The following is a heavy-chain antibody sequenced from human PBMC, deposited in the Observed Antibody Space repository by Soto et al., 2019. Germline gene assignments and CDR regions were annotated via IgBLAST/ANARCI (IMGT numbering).Heavy chain of an antibody. CDR3: ARGEVNYYDSSGYTPFDY. Sequence: GGSLRLSCAASGFTFSTYSINWVRQAPGKGLEWVSSISSSSSYIYYADSVKGRFTISRDDAKNSLYLQMNSLRAEDTAVYYCARGEVNYYDSSGYTPFDYWGQGTLVTVYS. V-gene: IGHV3-21*01. CDR1: GFTFSTYS. J-gene: IGHJ4*02. CDR2: ISSSSSYI. D-gene: IGHD3-22*01.